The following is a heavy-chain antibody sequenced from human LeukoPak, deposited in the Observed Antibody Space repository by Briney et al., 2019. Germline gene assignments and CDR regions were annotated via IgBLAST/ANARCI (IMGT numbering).Heavy chain of an antibody. Sequence: TGGSLRLSCAASGFTFSSYSMNWVRQAPGKGLEWVASLNQDGGQRYYVDSVRGRFTISRDNAQSSLYLQMSSLRAEDTALYYCARSWLLVGTTPPTDYWGQGALVTVSS. CDR2: LNQDGGQR. D-gene: IGHD1-26*01. CDR3: ARSWLLVGTTPPTDY. J-gene: IGHJ4*02. CDR1: GFTFSSYS. V-gene: IGHV3-7*01.